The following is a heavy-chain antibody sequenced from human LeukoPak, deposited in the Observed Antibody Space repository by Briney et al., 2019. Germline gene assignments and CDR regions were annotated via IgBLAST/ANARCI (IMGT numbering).Heavy chain of an antibody. CDR2: ISKDGSNE. D-gene: IGHD3-10*01. J-gene: IGHJ4*02. Sequence: GGSLRLSCAASGFTFSSYAMYWVRQAPGKGLEWVALISKDGSNEDHADSVKGRFTISRDNSSTTLYLQMSSLRPEDTAVYYCAREAYYGSGRSRQPSPVWGQGTLVTVSS. CDR3: AREAYYGSGRSRQPSPV. V-gene: IGHV3-30*15. CDR1: GFTFSSYA.